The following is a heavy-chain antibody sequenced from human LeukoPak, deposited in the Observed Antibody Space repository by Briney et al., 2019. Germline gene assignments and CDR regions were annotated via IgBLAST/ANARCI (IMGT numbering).Heavy chain of an antibody. CDR1: GGSISSSSYY. D-gene: IGHD3-10*01. V-gene: IGHV4-39*01. J-gene: IGHJ6*03. CDR3: ARLRVTMVRGVQQFYYYYYIDV. CDR2: IDYSGIT. Sequence: SETLSLTCTVSGGSISSSSYYWGWIRQPPGKGLEWIGNIDYSGITYYNPSLKGRVTISVDTSKNQFSLKLGSVTAADTAVYYCARLRVTMVRGVQQFYYYYYIDVWGKGTTVTVSS.